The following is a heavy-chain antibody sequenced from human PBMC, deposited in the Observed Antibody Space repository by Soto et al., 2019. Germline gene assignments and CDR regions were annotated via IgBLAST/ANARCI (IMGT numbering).Heavy chain of an antibody. Sequence: PSETLSLTCAVSGGSMRSGDYSWSWIRQPPGQGLEGIGYIYYSGNTYYNPSLKSRVTISVDRSKNQFSLKLSSVAAAETAVYYCAREAANHYGSGSLFDYWGQGILVTVSS. J-gene: IGHJ4*02. CDR1: GGSMRSGDYS. D-gene: IGHD3-10*01. CDR2: IYYSGNT. CDR3: AREAANHYGSGSLFDY. V-gene: IGHV4-30-2*01.